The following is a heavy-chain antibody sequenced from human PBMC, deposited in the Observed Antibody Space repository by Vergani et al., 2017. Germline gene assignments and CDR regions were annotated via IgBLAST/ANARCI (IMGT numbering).Heavy chain of an antibody. V-gene: IGHV4-31*03. J-gene: IGHJ6*03. CDR3: AGAXPQFDRYSYDYMDV. Sequence: QVQLQASGPGLVKPSQILSLTCTVSGGSISSGGYYWSWIRQHPGKGLEWIGYIYYRGRTYYNPSLKTRLTISVDTSKKQFSLKLSAVTAADTAVYYCAGAXPQFDRYSYDYMDVWGKGTTATVSS. CDR2: IYYRGRT. CDR1: GGSISSGGYY. D-gene: IGHD3-9*01.